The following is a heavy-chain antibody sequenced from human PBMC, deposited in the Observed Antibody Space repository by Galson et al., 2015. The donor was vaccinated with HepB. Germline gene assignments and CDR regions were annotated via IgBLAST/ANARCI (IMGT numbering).Heavy chain of an antibody. J-gene: IGHJ6*02. CDR1: GFTFSSYA. CDR3: AKVLGRDSSGWSSVLYYYYYGMDV. D-gene: IGHD6-19*01. CDR2: ISGSGGST. Sequence: SLRLSCAASGFTFSSYAMSWVRQAPGKGLEWVSAISGSGGSTYYADSVKGRFTISRDNSKNTLYLQMNSLRAEDTAVYYCAKVLGRDSSGWSSVLYYYYYGMDVWGQGTTVTVSS. V-gene: IGHV3-23*01.